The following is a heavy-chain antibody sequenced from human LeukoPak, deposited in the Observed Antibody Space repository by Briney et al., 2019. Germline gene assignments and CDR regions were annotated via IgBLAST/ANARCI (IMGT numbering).Heavy chain of an antibody. Sequence: GGSLRLYCAASGFTFSDYYMSWIRQAPGKGLEWVSYISSSGSTIYYADSVKGRFTISRDNAKNSLYLQMNSLRAEDTAVYYCARDTQLAEDYYYGMDVWGQGTTVTVSS. D-gene: IGHD2-15*01. J-gene: IGHJ6*02. CDR3: ARDTQLAEDYYYGMDV. CDR2: ISSSGSTI. V-gene: IGHV3-11*01. CDR1: GFTFSDYY.